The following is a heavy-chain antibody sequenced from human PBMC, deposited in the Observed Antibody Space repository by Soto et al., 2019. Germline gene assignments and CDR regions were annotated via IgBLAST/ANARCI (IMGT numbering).Heavy chain of an antibody. D-gene: IGHD2-15*01. CDR2: IYYSGST. J-gene: IGHJ6*02. V-gene: IGHV4-31*03. Sequence: PSETLSLTCTVSGGSISSGGYYWSWIRQHPGKGLEWIGYIYYSGSTYYNPSLKSRVTISVDTSKNQFSLKLSSVTAADTAVYYCARAPRGGGYYYYGMDVGGQGHTVTVSS. CDR1: GGSISSGGYY. CDR3: ARAPRGGGYYYYGMDV.